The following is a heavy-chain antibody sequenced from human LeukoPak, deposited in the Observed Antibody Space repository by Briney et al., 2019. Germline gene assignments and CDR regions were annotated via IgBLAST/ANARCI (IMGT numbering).Heavy chain of an antibody. CDR2: IKQDGSEK. V-gene: IGHV3-7*01. D-gene: IGHD5-24*01. CDR3: ARLMEMAATPYYYYYMDV. J-gene: IGHJ6*03. CDR1: EFTFSTYW. Sequence: GGSLRLPCAASEFTFSTYWMSWVRQAPGKGLEWVANIKQDGSEKYYVDSVKGRFSISRDNAKNSLYLQMNSLRAEDTAVYYCARLMEMAATPYYYYYMDVWGKGTTVTVSS.